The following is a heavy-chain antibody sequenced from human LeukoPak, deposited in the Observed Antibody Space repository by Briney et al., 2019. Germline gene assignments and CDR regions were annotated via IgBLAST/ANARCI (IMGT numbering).Heavy chain of an antibody. CDR3: AAKRVGATTSFDY. CDR2: IDTSDYI. V-gene: IGHV4-4*09. Sequence: SETLSLTCTVSGASISSYAWNWIRQPPGKGLEWIGYIDTSDYIDSNPSLKSRLTISIDTSKNQFSVKLTSVTAADTAVYFCAAKRVGATTSFDYWGQGTLATVSS. J-gene: IGHJ4*02. CDR1: GASISSYA. D-gene: IGHD1-26*01.